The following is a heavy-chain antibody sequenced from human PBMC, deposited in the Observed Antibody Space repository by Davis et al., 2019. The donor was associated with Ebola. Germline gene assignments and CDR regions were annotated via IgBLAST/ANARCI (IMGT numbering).Heavy chain of an antibody. CDR2: IKTDGSTT. D-gene: IGHD2-2*01. J-gene: IGHJ6*02. Sequence: HTGGSLRLSCAASGFTMSSHYMNWVRQAPGKGLEWVARIKTDGSTTRYADSVKGRFTISRDNTKNTLYLQMNSLRGEDTAVYYCVRDTSHQLPHWLYYFYGMDVWGQGTTVTVSS. V-gene: IGHV3-74*01. CDR1: GFTMSSHY. CDR3: VRDTSHQLPHWLYYFYGMDV.